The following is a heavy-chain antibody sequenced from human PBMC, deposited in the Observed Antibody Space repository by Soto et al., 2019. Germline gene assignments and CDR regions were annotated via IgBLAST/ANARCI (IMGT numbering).Heavy chain of an antibody. CDR1: GGSISSSNW. CDR2: IYHSGST. D-gene: IGHD4-17*01. V-gene: IGHV4-4*02. CDR3: ARGRGYYGSYYYYGRDV. Sequence: QVQLQESGPGLVKPSGTLSLTCAVSGGSISSSNWWSWVRQPPGKGLEWIGEIYHSGSTNYNPSLKSRVTISVXXSXHXXSLKLSSVTAADTAVYYCARGRGYYGSYYYYGRDVWGQGTTVTVSS. J-gene: IGHJ6*02.